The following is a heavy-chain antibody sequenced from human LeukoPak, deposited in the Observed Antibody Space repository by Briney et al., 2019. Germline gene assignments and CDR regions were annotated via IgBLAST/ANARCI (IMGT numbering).Heavy chain of an antibody. Sequence: GGSLRLSCAASGFTFRSYTMNWVRQAPGKGLEWVSSISSSSSYIYYADSVKGRFTISRDNAKNSLYLRMNSLRAEDTAVYYCARAYYYDSSGDDAFDIWGQGTMVTVSS. J-gene: IGHJ3*02. CDR1: GFTFRSYT. V-gene: IGHV3-21*01. D-gene: IGHD3-22*01. CDR3: ARAYYYDSSGDDAFDI. CDR2: ISSSSSYI.